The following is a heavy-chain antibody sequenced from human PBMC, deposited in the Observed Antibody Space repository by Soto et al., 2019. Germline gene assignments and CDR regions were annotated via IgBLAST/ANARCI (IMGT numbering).Heavy chain of an antibody. J-gene: IGHJ4*02. V-gene: IGHV3-33*01. CDR2: IWSGGSDK. CDR1: GFAFSSYG. Sequence: QVQLVESGGGVVQPGRSLRLSCAASGFAFSSYGMHWVRQAPGKGLEWVTVIWSGGSDKYYADSVKGRFTISRDNSKNTLDLQMNSLRAEDTAVYYCARVYVSGTYPIDYWGQGTLVTVSS. D-gene: IGHD3-10*01. CDR3: ARVYVSGTYPIDY.